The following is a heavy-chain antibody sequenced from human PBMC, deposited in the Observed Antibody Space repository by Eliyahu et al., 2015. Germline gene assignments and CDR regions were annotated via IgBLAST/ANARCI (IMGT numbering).Heavy chain of an antibody. J-gene: IGHJ4*02. Sequence: EVKKPGSSVKVSCKASGGTFSSYAISWVRQAPGQGLEWMGGIIPIFGTANYAQKFQGRVTITADESTSTAYTELSSLRSEDTAVYYCARAIGGGGIAARRRYFDYWGQGTLVTVSS. CDR2: IIPIFGTA. CDR1: GGTFSSYA. V-gene: IGHV1-69*01. CDR3: ARAIGGGGIAARRRYFDY. D-gene: IGHD6-6*01.